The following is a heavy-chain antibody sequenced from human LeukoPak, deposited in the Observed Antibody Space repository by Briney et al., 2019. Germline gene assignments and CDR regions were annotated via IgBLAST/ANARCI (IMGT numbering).Heavy chain of an antibody. J-gene: IGHJ4*02. CDR3: ARGMPYSSGWYWDFDY. CDR1: GGSISSYY. D-gene: IGHD6-19*01. V-gene: IGHV4-59*01. Sequence: SETLSLTCTVSGGSISSYYWSWIRQPPGKGLEWIGYIYYSGSTNYNSSLKSRVTISVDTSKNQFSLKLSSVTAADTAVYYCARGMPYSSGWYWDFDYWGQGTLVTVSS. CDR2: IYYSGST.